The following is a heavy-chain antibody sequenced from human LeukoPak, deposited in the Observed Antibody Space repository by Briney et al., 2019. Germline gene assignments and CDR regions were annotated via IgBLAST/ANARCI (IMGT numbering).Heavy chain of an antibody. J-gene: IGHJ6*04. Sequence: SETLSLTCAVYGGSFSGYYLSWIRQPPGKGLEWIGEINHSGSTNYNPSLKSRVTISVDTSKNQFSLQLSSVTSADTAVYYCARAPLPHWWGGRWYSAQYGMDVWGKGTTVTVSS. CDR1: GGSFSGYY. CDR2: INHSGST. D-gene: IGHD2-15*01. CDR3: ARAPLPHWWGGRWYSAQYGMDV. V-gene: IGHV4-34*01.